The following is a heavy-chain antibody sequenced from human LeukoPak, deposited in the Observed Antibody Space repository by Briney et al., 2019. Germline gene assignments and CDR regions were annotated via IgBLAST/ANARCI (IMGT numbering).Heavy chain of an antibody. Sequence: PGGSLRLSCAASGFTFDDYGMNWVRQAPGKGLEWVSSISSSSSYIYYADSVKGRFTISRDNAKNSLYLQMNSLRAEDTAVYYCARARCGSGSYTGIRSDYWGQGTLVTVSS. V-gene: IGHV3-21*01. CDR1: GFTFDDYG. CDR2: ISSSSSYI. CDR3: ARARCGSGSYTGIRSDY. J-gene: IGHJ4*02. D-gene: IGHD3-10*01.